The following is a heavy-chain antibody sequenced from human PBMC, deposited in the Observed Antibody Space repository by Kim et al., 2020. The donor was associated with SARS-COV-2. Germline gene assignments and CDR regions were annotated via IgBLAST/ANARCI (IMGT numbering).Heavy chain of an antibody. CDR3: ARDLGWYGYYYSGMDV. V-gene: IGHV4-59*01. Sequence: SLKSRVTISVDTSKNQFSLKLSSVTAADTAVYYCARDLGWYGYYYSGMDVWGQGTTVTVSS. D-gene: IGHD2-15*01. J-gene: IGHJ6*02.